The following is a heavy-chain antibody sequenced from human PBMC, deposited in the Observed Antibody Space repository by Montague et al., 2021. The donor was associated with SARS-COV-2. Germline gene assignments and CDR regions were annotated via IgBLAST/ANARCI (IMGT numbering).Heavy chain of an antibody. Sequence: SETLSLTCTVSGGSISSYYWGRIRQHPGKGLEWIGSIYYSGSTYYNPSLKSRVTISVDTSKNQFSLKLSSVTAADTAVYYCASPTYYYDSSGSDAFDIWGQGTMVTVSS. CDR2: IYYSGST. CDR1: GGSISSYY. D-gene: IGHD3-22*01. V-gene: IGHV4-39*01. CDR3: ASPTYYYDSSGSDAFDI. J-gene: IGHJ3*02.